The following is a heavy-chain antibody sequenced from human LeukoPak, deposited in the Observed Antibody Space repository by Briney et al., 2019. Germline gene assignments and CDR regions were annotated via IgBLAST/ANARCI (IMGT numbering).Heavy chain of an antibody. CDR3: ANKMATIEEYFQQ. V-gene: IGHV3-66*01. Sequence: GGSLRLSCAASGFTFSRYAMSWVRQAPGKGLKWVSVIYSGGSTYYADSVKGRFTISRDNSKNTLYLQMNSLRAEDTAVYYCANKMATIEEYFQQWGQGTMVTDYS. D-gene: IGHD5-24*01. J-gene: IGHJ1*01. CDR1: GFTFSRYA. CDR2: IYSGGST.